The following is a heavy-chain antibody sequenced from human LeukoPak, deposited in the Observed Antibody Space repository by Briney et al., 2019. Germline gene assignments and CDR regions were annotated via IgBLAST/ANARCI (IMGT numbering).Heavy chain of an antibody. J-gene: IGHJ4*02. CDR3: ARSLQGFVGGYYFDY. CDR2: IYYSGST. V-gene: IGHV4-59*08. Sequence: SETLSLTCTVSGGSISSYYWSWIRQPPGKGLEWIGYIYYSGSTNYNPSLKSRVTISVDTSKNQFSLKLSSVTAADTAVYYCARSLQGFVGGYYFDYWGQGTLVTVSS. CDR1: GGSISSYY. D-gene: IGHD2-15*01.